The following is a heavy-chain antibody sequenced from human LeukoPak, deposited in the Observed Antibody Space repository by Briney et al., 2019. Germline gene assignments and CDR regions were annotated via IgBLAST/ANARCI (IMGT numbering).Heavy chain of an antibody. J-gene: IGHJ3*01. CDR1: ENTFTNYY. CDR3: ARDMSTRVTPISYAFDV. CDR2: INPNGDRT. V-gene: IGHV1-46*01. Sequence: ASVKVSCKASENTFTNYYMHWVRQAPGQGLEWLGIINPNGDRTNYAQTFQGRVTMARDTSTTTVYMELSSLRSEDTAVYYCARDMSTRVTPISYAFDVWGQGTMVTVSS. D-gene: IGHD4-23*01.